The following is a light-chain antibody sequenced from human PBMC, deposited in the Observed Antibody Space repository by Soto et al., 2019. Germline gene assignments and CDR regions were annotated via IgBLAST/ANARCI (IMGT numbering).Light chain of an antibody. CDR3: QSYDSSNHWV. V-gene: IGLV6-57*04. Sequence: NFMLTQPHSVSESPGKTVTISCTRRSGSIASNYVQWYQQRPGSAPTTVIYEDNQRPSGVPDRFSGSIDSSSNSASLTISGLKTEHEADYYCQSYDSSNHWVFGGGTKVTVL. CDR1: SGSIASNY. J-gene: IGLJ3*02. CDR2: EDN.